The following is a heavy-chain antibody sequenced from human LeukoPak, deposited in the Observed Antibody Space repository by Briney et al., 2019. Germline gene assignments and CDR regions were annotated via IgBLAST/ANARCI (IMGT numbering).Heavy chain of an antibody. CDR1: GYTFTGYY. J-gene: IGHJ6*03. Sequence: ASVKVSCKASGYTFTGYYMHWVRQAPGQGLEWMGVINPSGGSTSYAQKFQGRVTMTRDMSTSTVYMELSSLRSEDTAVYYCARDFYENTIFGVDPLYYYYYYMDVWGKGTTVTVSS. D-gene: IGHD3-3*01. CDR2: INPSGGST. CDR3: ARDFYENTIFGVDPLYYYYYYMDV. V-gene: IGHV1-46*01.